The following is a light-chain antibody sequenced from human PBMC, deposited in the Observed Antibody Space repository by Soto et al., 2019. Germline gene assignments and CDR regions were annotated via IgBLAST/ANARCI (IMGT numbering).Light chain of an antibody. CDR1: SFNIENNY. CDR2: DND. J-gene: IGLJ2*01. V-gene: IGLV1-51*01. CDR3: GTWDSSLSAVL. Sequence: QSVLTQPPSVSAAPGQKVTISCSGSSFNIENNYVSWYQQLPGTAPKLLICDNDKRPSGIPDRFSGSKSGTSATLGITGLQTGDEADYYCGTWDSSLSAVLFGGGTQLTVL.